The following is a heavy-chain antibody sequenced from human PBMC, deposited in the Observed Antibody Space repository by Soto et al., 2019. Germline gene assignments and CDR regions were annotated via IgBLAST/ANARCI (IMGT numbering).Heavy chain of an antibody. CDR2: ISSSSSYI. Sequence: EVQLVESGGGLVKPGGSLRLSCAASGFTFSSYSMNWVRQAPGQGLEWVSSISSSSSYIYYADSVKGRFTISRDNAKNSLYLQMNSLRAEDTAVYYCARDMGEYSSSWYVAYYYYGMDVWGQGTTGTVSS. J-gene: IGHJ6*02. V-gene: IGHV3-21*01. CDR3: ARDMGEYSSSWYVAYYYYGMDV. D-gene: IGHD6-13*01. CDR1: GFTFSSYS.